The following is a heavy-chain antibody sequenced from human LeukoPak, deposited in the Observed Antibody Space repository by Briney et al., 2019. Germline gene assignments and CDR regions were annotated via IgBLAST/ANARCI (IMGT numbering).Heavy chain of an antibody. CDR3: ARAPHCSGGSCYRYYYYYYGMDV. J-gene: IGHJ6*02. D-gene: IGHD2-15*01. CDR2: INHSGST. CDR1: GGSFSGYY. V-gene: IGHV4-34*01. Sequence: PSETLSLTCAVYGGSFSGYYWSWIRQPPGKGLEWIGEINHSGSTNYNPSLKSRVTISVDTSKNQFSLKLSPVTAADTAVYYCARAPHCSGGSCYRYYYYYYGMDVWGQGTTVTVSS.